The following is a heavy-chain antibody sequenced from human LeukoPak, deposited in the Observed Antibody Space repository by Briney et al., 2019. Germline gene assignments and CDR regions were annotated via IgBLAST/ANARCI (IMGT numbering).Heavy chain of an antibody. CDR3: ARPNYYDSSGYNPPYYYYGMDV. V-gene: IGHV3-21*01. CDR2: ISSSSSYI. Sequence: GGSLRLSCAACGFTFSSYSMNWVRQAPGKGLEWVSSISSSSSYIYYADSVKGRFTISRDNAKNSLYLQMNSLRAEDTAVYYCARPNYYDSSGYNPPYYYYGMDVWGQGTTVTVSS. D-gene: IGHD3-22*01. J-gene: IGHJ6*02. CDR1: GFTFSSYS.